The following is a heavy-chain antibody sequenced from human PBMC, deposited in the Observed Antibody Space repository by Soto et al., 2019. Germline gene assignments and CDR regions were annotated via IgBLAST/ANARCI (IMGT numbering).Heavy chain of an antibody. D-gene: IGHD3-10*01. CDR2: IYYSGST. J-gene: IGHJ5*02. V-gene: IGHV4-31*03. Sequence: QVQLQESGPGLVKTSQTLSLTCTVSGGSINSGDYYWSWIRQHPGKGLEWIGYIYYSGSTYYNPSLKSRGTISVDTSKNQFSLKLSSVTAADTAVYYCAREEVAYYGSGSYNWFDPWGQGTLVTVSS. CDR3: AREEVAYYGSGSYNWFDP. CDR1: GGSINSGDYY.